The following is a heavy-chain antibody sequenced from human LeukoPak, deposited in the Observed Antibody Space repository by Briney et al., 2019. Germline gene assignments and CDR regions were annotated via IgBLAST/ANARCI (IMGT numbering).Heavy chain of an antibody. J-gene: IGHJ4*02. CDR2: IYPRDGST. CDR3: ARDQEGFDY. CDR1: GYTFTSNY. Sequence: ASVKVSCTASGYTFTSNYIHWVRQAPGQGLEWMGMIYPRDGSTSYAQKSQGRVTVTRDTSTSTVRMELSGLRSEDTAVYYCARDQEGFDYWGQGTLVTVSS. V-gene: IGHV1-46*01.